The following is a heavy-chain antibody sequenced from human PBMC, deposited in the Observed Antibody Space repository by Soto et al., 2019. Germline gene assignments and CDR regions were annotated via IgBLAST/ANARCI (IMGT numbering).Heavy chain of an antibody. J-gene: IGHJ4*02. V-gene: IGHV5-10-1*01. CDR1: GYSFTSYW. Sequence: GESLKISCKGSGYSFTSYWITWVRQMPGKGLEWMGRIDPSDSYTNYSPSFEGHVTISVDKSIGTAYLQWGSLKASDTAVYYCARHVGGSYLLFDHWGQGTLVTVSS. D-gene: IGHD1-1*01. CDR2: IDPSDSYT. CDR3: ARHVGGSYLLFDH.